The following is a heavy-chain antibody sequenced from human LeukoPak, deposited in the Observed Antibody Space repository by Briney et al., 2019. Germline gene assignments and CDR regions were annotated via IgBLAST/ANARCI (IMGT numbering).Heavy chain of an antibody. V-gene: IGHV3-30*04. D-gene: IGHD2-15*01. CDR2: ISYDGSNK. CDR1: GFTFSSYA. J-gene: IGHJ4*02. Sequence: TGGSLRLSCAASGFTFSSYAMHWVRQAPGKGLEWVAVISYDGSNKYYADSVKGRFTISRDNSKNTLYLQMNSLRAEDTAVYYCARGPCGGSCYSDYWGQGTLVTVSS. CDR3: ARGPCGGSCYSDY.